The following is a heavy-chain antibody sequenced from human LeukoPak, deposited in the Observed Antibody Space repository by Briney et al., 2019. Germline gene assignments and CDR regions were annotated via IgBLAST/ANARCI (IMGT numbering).Heavy chain of an antibody. CDR2: ISSNSSYI. CDR1: GFTFSSYR. V-gene: IGHV3-21*01. J-gene: IGHJ5*02. Sequence: SGGSLRLSCTTSGFTFSSYRMNWVRQAPGKGLEWVSSISSNSSYIYYADSVKSRFTISRDNAKNSLYLQMNSLRGDDTAVYYCARGTVAGRQRAPPKEWFDPWGQGTLVTVSS. D-gene: IGHD6-6*01. CDR3: ARGTVAGRQRAPPKEWFDP.